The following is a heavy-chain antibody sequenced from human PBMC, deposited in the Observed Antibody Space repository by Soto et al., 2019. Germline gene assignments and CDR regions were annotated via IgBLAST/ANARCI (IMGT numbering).Heavy chain of an antibody. CDR3: ARANDYSDYPWISPWFGP. V-gene: IGHV4-34*01. CDR1: GGSFSGYY. Sequence: SSETLSLTCAVSGGSFSGYYWSWIRQPPGKGLEWIGEINDSGYTNNNPSLKSRVTISVDTSKNQFSLKLTSVTAADTAVYYCARANDYSDYPWISPWFGPWAQGTLVTVSS. J-gene: IGHJ5*02. D-gene: IGHD4-17*01. CDR2: INDSGYT.